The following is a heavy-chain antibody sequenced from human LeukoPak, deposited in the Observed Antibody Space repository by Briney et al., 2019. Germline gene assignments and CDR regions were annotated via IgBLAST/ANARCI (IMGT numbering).Heavy chain of an antibody. Sequence: ASVKVSCKASGYTFTSYDINRVRQATGQGLEWMGWMNPNSGNTGYAQKFQGRVTIPRNTSISTAYMKLSSLRSEDTAAYYCAREGSDNDAFDIWGQGTMVTVSS. J-gene: IGHJ3*02. D-gene: IGHD3-9*01. V-gene: IGHV1-8*03. CDR2: MNPNSGNT. CDR1: GYTFTSYD. CDR3: AREGSDNDAFDI.